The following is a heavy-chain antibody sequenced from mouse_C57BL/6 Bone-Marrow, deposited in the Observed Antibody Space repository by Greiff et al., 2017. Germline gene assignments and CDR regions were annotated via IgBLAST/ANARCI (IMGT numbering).Heavy chain of an antibody. CDR1: GYTFTTYP. CDR3: AMGYDGYYGFAY. Sequence: VQLQESGAELVKPGASVKMSCKASGYTFTTYPIEWMKQNHGKSLEWIGNFHPYNDDTKYNEKFKGKATLTVEKSSSTVYLELSRLTSDDSAVYYCAMGYDGYYGFAYWGQGTLVTVSA. J-gene: IGHJ3*01. CDR2: FHPYNDDT. D-gene: IGHD2-3*01. V-gene: IGHV1-47*01.